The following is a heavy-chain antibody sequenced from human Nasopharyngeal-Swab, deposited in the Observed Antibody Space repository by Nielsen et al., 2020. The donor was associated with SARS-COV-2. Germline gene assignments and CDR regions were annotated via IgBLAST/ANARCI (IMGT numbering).Heavy chain of an antibody. CDR1: GFTFSDYY. J-gene: IGHJ5*02. CDR2: ISSSSSYT. CDR3: ARGTATGWFDP. Sequence: GESLKISCAASGFTFSDYYMSWIRQAPGKGLEWVSYISSSSSYTNYAGSVKGRFTISRDNAKNSLYLQMNSLRAEDTAVYYCARGTATGWFDPWGQGTLVTVSS. D-gene: IGHD4-17*01. V-gene: IGHV3-11*05.